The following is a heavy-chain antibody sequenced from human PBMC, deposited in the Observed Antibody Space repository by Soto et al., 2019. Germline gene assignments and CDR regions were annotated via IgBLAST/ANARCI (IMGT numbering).Heavy chain of an antibody. CDR3: ALERQLNSPADAFDI. Sequence: QVHLVQSGAEVKKPGASVKVSCKSSGHTFNVYYLHWVRQAPGSGLEWVGKINPNRGDTTYSQRFQGRVTMTSDPSITTAYMDLTKLTSDDTAVYYCALERQLNSPADAFDIWGQGTVVTVSS. CDR2: INPNRGDT. CDR1: GHTFNVYY. V-gene: IGHV1-2*02. D-gene: IGHD1-1*01. J-gene: IGHJ3*02.